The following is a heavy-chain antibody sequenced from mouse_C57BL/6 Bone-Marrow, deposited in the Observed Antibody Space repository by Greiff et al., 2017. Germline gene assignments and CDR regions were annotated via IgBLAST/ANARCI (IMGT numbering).Heavy chain of an antibody. J-gene: IGHJ4*01. Sequence: QVQLKQSGPELVKPGASVKISCKASGYAFSSSWMNWVKQRPGKGLEWIGRIYPGDGDTNYNGKFKGKATLTADKSSSTAYMQLSSLTSEDSAVYFCALRLGSYYAMDYWGQGTSVTVSS. D-gene: IGHD2-12*01. CDR1: GYAFSSSW. CDR2: IYPGDGDT. CDR3: ALRLGSYYAMDY. V-gene: IGHV1-82*01.